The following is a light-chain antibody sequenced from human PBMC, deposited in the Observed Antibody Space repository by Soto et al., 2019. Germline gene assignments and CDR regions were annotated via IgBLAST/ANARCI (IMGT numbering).Light chain of an antibody. Sequence: QSVMTQPPSVSAAQGQTVTISCSGSSSNIGGNSVSWYQQLPGTAPKLLIYDDNKRPSGIPDRFSGSKSGTSATLGITGFQTGDEADYYCGSWDSSLSAYVFGTGTKLTVL. CDR2: DDN. J-gene: IGLJ1*01. V-gene: IGLV1-51*01. CDR1: SSNIGGNS. CDR3: GSWDSSLSAYV.